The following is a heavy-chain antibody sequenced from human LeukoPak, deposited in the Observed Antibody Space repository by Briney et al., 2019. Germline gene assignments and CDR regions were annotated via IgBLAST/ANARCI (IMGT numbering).Heavy chain of an antibody. CDR3: ARLLFGVVDY. D-gene: IGHD3-3*01. CDR2: IYHSGST. Sequence: PSETLSLTCAVSGYSISSGYYWGWIRQPPGKGLEWIGSIYHSGSTYYNPSLKSRVIISVDTSKNQFSLKLSSVTAADTAVYYCARLLFGVVDYWGQGTLVTVSS. CDR1: GYSISSGYY. J-gene: IGHJ4*02. V-gene: IGHV4-38-2*01.